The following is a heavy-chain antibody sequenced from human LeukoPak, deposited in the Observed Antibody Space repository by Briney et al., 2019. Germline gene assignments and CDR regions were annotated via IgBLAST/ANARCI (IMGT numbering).Heavy chain of an antibody. CDR1: GGTFISYA. CDR2: IIPIFGTA. J-gene: IGHJ6*02. Sequence: ASVKVSCKASGGTFISYAISWVRQAPGQGLEWMGGIIPIFGTANYARKFQGRVTITADESTSTAYMGLSSLRSEDTAVYYCATEKRPRNSHSFYYYYYGMDVWGQGTTVTVSS. D-gene: IGHD4-4*01. V-gene: IGHV1-69*01. CDR3: ATEKRPRNSHSFYYYYYGMDV.